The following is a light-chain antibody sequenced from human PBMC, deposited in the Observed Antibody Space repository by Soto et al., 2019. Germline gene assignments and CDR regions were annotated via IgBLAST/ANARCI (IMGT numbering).Light chain of an antibody. CDR1: QSISIW. CDR2: TAS. J-gene: IGKJ1*01. V-gene: IGKV1-5*03. Sequence: DIQMSQSPATLSASVVDRATITRRASQSISIWLAWYQQKPGKAPKLLIYTASNLEGGVPSRFSGSGSGTEFTLTISSLQPDDFATYYCQQYNSAWTFGQGSKVDVK. CDR3: QQYNSAWT.